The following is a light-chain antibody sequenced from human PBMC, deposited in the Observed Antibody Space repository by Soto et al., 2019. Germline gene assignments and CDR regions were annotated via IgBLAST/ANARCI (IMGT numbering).Light chain of an antibody. V-gene: IGKV3-11*01. CDR1: QSVSSS. CDR2: DAS. Sequence: EIVLTQSPATLSLSPGERATLSCRASQSVSSSLAWYQQKPGQAPRLLIYDASNRATDIPARFTGSGSGTDFTLTISSLEPEDFAVYYCQQRSNWPSTFGQGTKLEIK. CDR3: QQRSNWPST. J-gene: IGKJ2*01.